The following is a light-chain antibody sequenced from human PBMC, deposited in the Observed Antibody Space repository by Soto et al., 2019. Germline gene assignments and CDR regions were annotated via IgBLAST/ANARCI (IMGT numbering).Light chain of an antibody. Sequence: DIMFTQSPATLSLSPAITATLSCKANQHISNYLTWYQQKPGQAPRLLIYGASSRATGIPDRFSGSGSGTDFTLTISRLEPEDFAVYYCQQYGSLPITFGQGTRLEIK. J-gene: IGKJ5*01. V-gene: IGKV3-20*01. CDR1: QHISNY. CDR2: GAS. CDR3: QQYGSLPIT.